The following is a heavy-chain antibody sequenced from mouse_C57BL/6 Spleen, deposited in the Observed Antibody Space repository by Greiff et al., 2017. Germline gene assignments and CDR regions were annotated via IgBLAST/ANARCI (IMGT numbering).Heavy chain of an antibody. Sequence: LVESGAELVRPGASVTLSCKASGYTFTDYEMHWVKQTPVHGLEWIGAIDPETGGTAYNQKFKGKAILTADKSSSTAYMELRSLTSEDSAVYYCTRFGYYENYFDYWGQGTTLTVSS. CDR1: GYTFTDYE. CDR3: TRFGYYENYFDY. CDR2: IDPETGGT. V-gene: IGHV1-15*01. D-gene: IGHD2-3*01. J-gene: IGHJ2*01.